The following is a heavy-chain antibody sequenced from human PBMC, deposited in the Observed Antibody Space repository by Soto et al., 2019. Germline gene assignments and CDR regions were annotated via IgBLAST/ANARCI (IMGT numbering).Heavy chain of an antibody. CDR3: ARVRGWYDY. CDR2: IDAGNGKT. Sequence: QVQLVQSGAEVKKPGASVKVSCKASGYIFNRYVMHWVRQAPGQRPEWMGWIDAGNGKTKYSEKFQGRVTITRDTSASTAYMELTTLRSEDTAVYYCARVRGWYDYWGQGTQVIVSS. J-gene: IGHJ4*02. CDR1: GYIFNRYV. D-gene: IGHD6-19*01. V-gene: IGHV1-3*01.